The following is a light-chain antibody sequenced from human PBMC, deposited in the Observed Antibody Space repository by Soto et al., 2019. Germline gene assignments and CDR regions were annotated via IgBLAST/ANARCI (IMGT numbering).Light chain of an antibody. J-gene: IGKJ4*01. CDR3: QHYVTYPLT. Sequence: DIVLTQSPGTLSLSPGERATLSYRASQSVNNNFLAWYQQKPGQAPRLLIYGASSRATGIPDRFSGSGSGTDFTLTINRLDPEDFAVYYCQHYVTYPLTFGGGTKVEIK. CDR1: QSVNNNF. V-gene: IGKV3-20*01. CDR2: GAS.